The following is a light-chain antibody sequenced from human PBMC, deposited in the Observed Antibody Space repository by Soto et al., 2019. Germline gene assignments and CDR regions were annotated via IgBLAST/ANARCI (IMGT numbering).Light chain of an antibody. J-gene: IGKJ1*01. CDR2: WAS. CDR1: QSVLYSPNNKNY. V-gene: IGKV4-1*01. CDR3: QQYYSTPWT. Sequence: DIVMTQSPDSLAVSLGERATFNCKSSQSVLYSPNNKNYLAWYLQKPGQPPKLLIYWASTRESGVPDRFSGSGSGTDFTLTISSLQAEDVAVYYCQQYYSTPWTFGQGTKVEI.